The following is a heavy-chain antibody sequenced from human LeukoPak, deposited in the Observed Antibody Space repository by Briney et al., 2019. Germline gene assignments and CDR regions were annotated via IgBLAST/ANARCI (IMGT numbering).Heavy chain of an antibody. CDR3: AKGADSSGYLPPTADY. CDR1: GFTFDDYA. Sequence: PGGSLRLSCAASGFTFDDYAMHWVRHAPGKGLEWVSLISWDGGSTYYVDSVKGRFTISRDNSKNSLYLQMNSLRAEDTALYYCAKGADSSGYLPPTADYWGQGTLVTVSS. CDR2: ISWDGGST. V-gene: IGHV3-43D*03. D-gene: IGHD3-22*01. J-gene: IGHJ4*02.